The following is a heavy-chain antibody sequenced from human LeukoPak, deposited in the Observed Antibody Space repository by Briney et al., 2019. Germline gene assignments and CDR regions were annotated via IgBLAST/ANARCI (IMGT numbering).Heavy chain of an antibody. CDR2: ISGSGGST. V-gene: IGHV3-23*01. CDR3: AKDGDRDYYDSL. J-gene: IGHJ4*02. CDR1: GFTFSSYA. Sequence: GGSLRLSCAASGFTFSSYAMSWVRQAPGKGLGWVSAISGSGGSTYYADSVKGRFTISRDNSKNTLYLQMNSLRAEDTTVYYCAKDGDRDYYDSLWGQGTLVTVSS. D-gene: IGHD3-22*01.